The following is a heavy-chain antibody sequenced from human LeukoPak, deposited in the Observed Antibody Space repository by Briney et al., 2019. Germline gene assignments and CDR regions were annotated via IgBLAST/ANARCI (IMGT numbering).Heavy chain of an antibody. J-gene: IGHJ4*02. CDR1: NGSISNYL. V-gene: IGHV4-59*01. Sequence: PSETLSLTCSVSNGSISNYLWSWIRQPPGKGLEWIGYIYQSSSTHYNPSLKGRVTMSGDTSKKQFSLKLTSLTAAGTAVYFCARGQAGSLRLGTPGHYFDYWGQGTLVTVSS. D-gene: IGHD3-16*01. CDR2: IYQSSST. CDR3: ARGQAGSLRLGTPGHYFDY.